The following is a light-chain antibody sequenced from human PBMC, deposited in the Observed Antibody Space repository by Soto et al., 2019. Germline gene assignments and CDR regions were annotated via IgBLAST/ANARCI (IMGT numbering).Light chain of an antibody. V-gene: IGLV1-44*01. Sequence: QSVLTQPPSASGTPGQRVTISCSGSSSNIGSNTVNWYQQLPGTAPKLLIYSNNQRPSGVPDRFSGSKSGTSASLANSGLQSEDEADYYCAAWDDSLNGPFYVFGTGTKLTVL. CDR2: SNN. J-gene: IGLJ1*01. CDR1: SSNIGSNT. CDR3: AAWDDSLNGPFYV.